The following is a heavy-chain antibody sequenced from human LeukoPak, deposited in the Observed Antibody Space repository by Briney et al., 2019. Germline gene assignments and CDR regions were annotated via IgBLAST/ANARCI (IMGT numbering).Heavy chain of an antibody. CDR2: IYPGDSDT. Sequence: GESLKISCKGFGYSFTTYWIAWVRQMPGKGLEWMGIIYPGDSDTRYSPSFQGQVTISADKSISTAYLQWTSLKASDTAMYYCARRGQQLEYFETWGQGTLVTASS. CDR3: ARRGQQLEYFET. CDR1: GYSFTTYW. J-gene: IGHJ1*01. D-gene: IGHD6-13*01. V-gene: IGHV5-51*01.